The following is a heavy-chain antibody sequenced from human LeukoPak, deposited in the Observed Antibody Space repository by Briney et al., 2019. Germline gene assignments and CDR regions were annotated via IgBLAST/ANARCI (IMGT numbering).Heavy chain of an antibody. CDR1: GFTFSSYS. J-gene: IGHJ6*02. Sequence: PGGSLTLSCAASGFTFSSYSMHWVRQAAGKGLEWVSVIYSVGRTYYPNSVKGRSTISRDNSKNTLYLQMNSLRAEDTAVYYCAITGHDPWFGELMAVYYYGMDVWGQGTTVTVSS. CDR2: IYSVGRT. V-gene: IGHV3-66*01. CDR3: AITGHDPWFGELMAVYYYGMDV. D-gene: IGHD3-10*01.